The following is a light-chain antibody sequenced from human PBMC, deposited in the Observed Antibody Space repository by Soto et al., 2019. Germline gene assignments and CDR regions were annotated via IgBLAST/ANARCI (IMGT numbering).Light chain of an antibody. V-gene: IGLV2-8*01. Sequence: QSALTQPPSASGSPGQSGTIPCTGTSSDVGGYNYVSWYQQHPGKAPKLMIYEVSKRPSGVPDRFSGSKSGNTASLTVSGLQAEDEADYYCSSYAGSNNVLFGGGTKLTVL. CDR1: SSDVGGYNY. J-gene: IGLJ2*01. CDR2: EVS. CDR3: SSYAGSNNVL.